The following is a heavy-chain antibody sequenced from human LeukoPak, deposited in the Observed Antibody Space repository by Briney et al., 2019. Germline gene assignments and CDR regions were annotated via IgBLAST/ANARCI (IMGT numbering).Heavy chain of an antibody. Sequence: GGSLRLSCAASGFTFSTYWMSWVRQAPGKGLECVANIKQDGSETYYVDSVKGRFTISRDNAKNSLFLQMNSLRAEDTAVYYCARGTPQYASSWYNYWGQGTLVTVSS. D-gene: IGHD6-13*01. CDR3: ARGTPQYASSWYNY. CDR2: IKQDGSET. CDR1: GFTFSTYW. V-gene: IGHV3-7*04. J-gene: IGHJ4*02.